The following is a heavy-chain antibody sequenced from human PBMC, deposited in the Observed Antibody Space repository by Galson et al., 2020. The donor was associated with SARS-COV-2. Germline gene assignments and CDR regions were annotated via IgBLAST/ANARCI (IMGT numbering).Heavy chain of an antibody. V-gene: IGHV4-61*02. CDR3: AREGSGWYPGLFDY. D-gene: IGHD6-19*01. J-gene: IGHJ4*02. CDR1: GGSISSGSYY. Sequence: SETLSLTCTVSGGSISSGSYYWSWIRQPARKGLEWIGRIYTSGSTNYNPSLKSRVTISVDTSKNQFSLKLSSVTAADTAVYYCAREGSGWYPGLFDYWGQGTLVTVSS. CDR2: IYTSGST.